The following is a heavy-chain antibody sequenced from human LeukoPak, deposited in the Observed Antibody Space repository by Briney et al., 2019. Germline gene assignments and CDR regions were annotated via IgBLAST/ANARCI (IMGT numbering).Heavy chain of an antibody. CDR2: IYTSGRA. D-gene: IGHD4-17*01. V-gene: IGHV4-61*02. CDR1: GGSISSGSYS. CDR3: AREAIQDYGDYVPYFDY. J-gene: IGHJ4*02. Sequence: SETLSLTCTVSGGSISSGSYSGSWIRQPAGKGLEWIGRIYTSGRANYNPSLKSRVTISVDTSKNQFSLKLSSMTAADTAVYYCAREAIQDYGDYVPYFDYWGQGTLVTVSS.